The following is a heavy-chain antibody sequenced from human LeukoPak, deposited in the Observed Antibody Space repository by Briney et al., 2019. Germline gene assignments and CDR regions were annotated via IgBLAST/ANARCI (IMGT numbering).Heavy chain of an antibody. CDR1: GFTVSSNY. CDR3: ARIPIVVITSGGY. D-gene: IGHD3-22*01. V-gene: IGHV3-53*01. J-gene: IGHJ4*02. CDR2: IYSDGST. Sequence: GGSLRLSCAASGFTVSSNYMSWVRQAPGKGLDWVSVIYSDGSTYYADTVKGRFTISRDNSKNTLYLQMNSLRAEDTGVYYCARIPIVVITSGGYWGQGTLVTVSS.